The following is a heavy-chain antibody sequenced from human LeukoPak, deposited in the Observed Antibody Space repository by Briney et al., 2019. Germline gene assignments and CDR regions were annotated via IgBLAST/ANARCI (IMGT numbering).Heavy chain of an antibody. V-gene: IGHV4-39*01. Sequence: PSETLSLTCTVSGGSISSSSYYWGWIRQPPGKGLEWIGSIYYSGSTYYNPSLKSRVTISVDTSKNQFSLKLSSVTAADTAVYYCARTVAVADLSRFDYWGQGTLVTVSS. D-gene: IGHD6-19*01. CDR3: ARTVAVADLSRFDY. CDR2: IYYSGST. CDR1: GGSISSSSYY. J-gene: IGHJ4*02.